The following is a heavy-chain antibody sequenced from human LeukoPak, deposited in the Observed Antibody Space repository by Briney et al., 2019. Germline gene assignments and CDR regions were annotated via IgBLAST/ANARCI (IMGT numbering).Heavy chain of an antibody. Sequence: GGSLRLSCAASGFTFSSYAMHWVRQAPGKGPEWVAVISYDGSNKYYADSVKGRFTISRDNSKNTLYLQMNSLRAEDTAVYYCARTVGATTWNFDYWGQGTLVTVSS. D-gene: IGHD1-26*01. J-gene: IGHJ4*02. V-gene: IGHV3-30-3*01. CDR1: GFTFSSYA. CDR3: ARTVGATTWNFDY. CDR2: ISYDGSNK.